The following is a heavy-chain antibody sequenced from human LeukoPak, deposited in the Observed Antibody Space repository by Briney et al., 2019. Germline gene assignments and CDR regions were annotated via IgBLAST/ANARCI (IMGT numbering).Heavy chain of an antibody. Sequence: GGSLRLSCAASGFTFSSHSIYWVRQAPGKGLEWVAVISYDGRIKYYADSVRGRFTISRDNSKNTLYLQMNSLKAEDTAVYYCARRWDYYDSSAIDYWGQGTLVTVSS. J-gene: IGHJ4*02. CDR3: ARRWDYYDSSAIDY. CDR1: GFTFSSHS. D-gene: IGHD3-22*01. CDR2: ISYDGRIK. V-gene: IGHV3-30*04.